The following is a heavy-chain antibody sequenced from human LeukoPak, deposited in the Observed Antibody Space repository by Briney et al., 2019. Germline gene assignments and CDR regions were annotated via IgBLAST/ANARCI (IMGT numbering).Heavy chain of an antibody. V-gene: IGHV3-64*02. CDR1: GFTFSNYA. D-gene: IGHD2-2*01. Sequence: GWCLRLSCAVSGFTFSNYAMGWVLQATGKGLEYVSTISYNGGSANYADSVKGRFTISRDNSKNTLYLQVGSLRDEDMAVYYCARVPRPCGASTRCPGAFDVWGQGTMVTVSS. CDR3: ARVPRPCGASTRCPGAFDV. J-gene: IGHJ3*01. CDR2: ISYNGGSA.